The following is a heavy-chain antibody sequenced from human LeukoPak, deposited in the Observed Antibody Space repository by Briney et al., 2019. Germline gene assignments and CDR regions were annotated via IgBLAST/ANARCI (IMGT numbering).Heavy chain of an antibody. V-gene: IGHV3-23*01. D-gene: IGHD3-22*01. CDR3: ASYDSSGYYHYFDY. CDR1: GFTFRSYA. J-gene: IGHJ4*02. Sequence: GGSLRLSCAASGFTFRSYAMSWVRQAPGKGLEWVSAISGSGGSTDYADSVKGRFTISRDNSKNTLYMQMNSLRAQDTAVYYCASYDSSGYYHYFDYWGQGTLVTVSS. CDR2: ISGSGGST.